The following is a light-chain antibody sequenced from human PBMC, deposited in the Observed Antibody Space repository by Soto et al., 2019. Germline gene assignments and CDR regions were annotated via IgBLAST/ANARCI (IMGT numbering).Light chain of an antibody. V-gene: IGKV3-20*01. CDR2: GAS. CDR1: QSVSSSY. Sequence: EIVLTQSPGTLSLSPGERATLSCRASQSVSSSYLAWYQQKPGQAPRLLIYGASSRATGIPDRFSGSGSGTDFTLTISRLEPEDFAVYYCQQYGIFPITFGQGTRLETK. J-gene: IGKJ5*01. CDR3: QQYGIFPIT.